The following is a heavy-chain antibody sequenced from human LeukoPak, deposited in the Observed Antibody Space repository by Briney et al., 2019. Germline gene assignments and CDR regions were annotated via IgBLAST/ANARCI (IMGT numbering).Heavy chain of an antibody. CDR1: GYTFTSYY. D-gene: IGHD3-9*01. Sequence: ASVKVSCKASGYTFTSYYMHWVRQAPGQGLEWMGIINPSGGSTSYAQKFQGRVTMTRDTSTSTVYMELSSLRSEDTAVYYCARDPRSGLRYFDWFTDWGQGTLVTVSS. CDR3: ARDPRSGLRYFDWFTD. J-gene: IGHJ4*02. CDR2: INPSGGST. V-gene: IGHV1-46*01.